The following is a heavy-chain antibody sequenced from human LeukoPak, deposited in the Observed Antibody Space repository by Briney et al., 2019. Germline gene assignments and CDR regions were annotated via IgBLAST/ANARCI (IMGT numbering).Heavy chain of an antibody. Sequence: SETLSLTCTVSGGSMNNYYWSWIRQPAGKGLEWIGRIYTSGSTHYNPSLMSRVTMSLDTSKNQFSLNLNCVTAADTAVYYCARVGPDGSYFDYWGQGTLVTVSS. CDR2: IYTSGST. J-gene: IGHJ4*02. CDR1: GGSMNNYY. CDR3: ARVGPDGSYFDY. D-gene: IGHD1-14*01. V-gene: IGHV4-4*07.